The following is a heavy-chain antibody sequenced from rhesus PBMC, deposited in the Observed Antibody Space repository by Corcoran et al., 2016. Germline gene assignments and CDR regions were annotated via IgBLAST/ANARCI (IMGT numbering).Heavy chain of an antibody. CDR1: GGSISSSY. CDR2: IYVSGRST. Sequence: QLQLQESGPGMVKPSETLSVTCAVSGGSISSSYWSWIRQAPGKGLEWIGYIYVSGRSTNYNPSPKSRVTLSVDTSKTQLSLKRSPVTAAYTAVYYLASALSGYRTYYFDYWGQGVLVTVSA. V-gene: IGHV4-169*02. CDR3: ASALSGYRTYYFDY. J-gene: IGHJ4*01. D-gene: IGHD5-24*01.